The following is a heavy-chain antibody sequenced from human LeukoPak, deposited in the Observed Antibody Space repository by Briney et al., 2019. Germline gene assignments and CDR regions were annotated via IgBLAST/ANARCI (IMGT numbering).Heavy chain of an antibody. CDR2: IYFTGKT. CDR1: GGSISTDY. J-gene: IGHJ3*02. CDR3: ARLLDNDSSGDPDTFDM. V-gene: IGHV4-59*13. Sequence: SETLSLTCAVSGGSISTDYWGWRRQPPGKGREWVGYIYFTGKTYYRPPLHSRVTISVDPSNGHFSLKLTSVTAADTAVYYCARLLDNDSSGDPDTFDMWGQGTMVTVSS. D-gene: IGHD2-21*02.